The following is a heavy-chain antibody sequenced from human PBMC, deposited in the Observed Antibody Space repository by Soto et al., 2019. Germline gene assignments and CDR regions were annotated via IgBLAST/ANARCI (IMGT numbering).Heavy chain of an antibody. CDR2: IIPIFGTA. V-gene: IGHV1-69*12. Sequence: QVQLVQSGAEVKKPGSSVKVSCKASGGTFSSYAISWVRQAPGQGLEWMGGIIPIFGTANYAQKFQGRVTNTAEESTSTAYMELSSLRSEDTTVYYCARHVPAAGYYYGMDVWGQGTTVTVSS. J-gene: IGHJ6*02. CDR1: GGTFSSYA. D-gene: IGHD2-2*01. CDR3: ARHVPAAGYYYGMDV.